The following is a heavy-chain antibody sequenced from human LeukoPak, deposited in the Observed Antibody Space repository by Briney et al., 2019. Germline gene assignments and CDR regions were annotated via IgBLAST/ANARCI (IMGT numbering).Heavy chain of an antibody. D-gene: IGHD2-15*01. V-gene: IGHV3-23*01. CDR1: GFTFSSYA. CDR2: ISGSGGST. Sequence: GGSLRLSCAASGFTFSSYAMSWVRQAPGKGLEWVSAISGSGGSTYYADSVKGRFTISRDNSKNTLYLQMNSLRAEDTAVYYCAKDLTLVVVAATTFDYWGQGTLVTVSS. J-gene: IGHJ4*02. CDR3: AKDLTLVVVAATTFDY.